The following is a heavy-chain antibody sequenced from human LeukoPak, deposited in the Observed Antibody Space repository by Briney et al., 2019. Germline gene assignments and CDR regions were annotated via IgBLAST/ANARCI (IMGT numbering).Heavy chain of an antibody. CDR2: MNPNSGNT. CDR1: GYTFTSYD. D-gene: IGHD1-14*01. J-gene: IGHJ6*03. Sequence: ASVKVSCKASGYTFTSYDINWVRQATGQGLEWMGWMNPNSGNTGYAQKFQGRVTMTRNTSISTAYVELSSLRSEDTAVYYCARATRKPVVRYYMDVWGKGTTVTVSS. CDR3: ARATRKPVVRYYMDV. V-gene: IGHV1-8*01.